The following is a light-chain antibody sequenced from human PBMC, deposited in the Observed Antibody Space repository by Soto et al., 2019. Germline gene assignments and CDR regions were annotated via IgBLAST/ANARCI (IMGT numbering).Light chain of an antibody. CDR3: QQSDSTSWT. Sequence: DIQMTQSPSSLSASVGDRVTLTCRASQRISSYLNWYQQKPGKAPKLLIYAASSLQSGVPSRFSGSGSGTDCTLTISSLQPEDFATYYCQQSDSTSWTFGQGTKVEIK. CDR1: QRISSY. CDR2: AAS. V-gene: IGKV1-39*01. J-gene: IGKJ1*01.